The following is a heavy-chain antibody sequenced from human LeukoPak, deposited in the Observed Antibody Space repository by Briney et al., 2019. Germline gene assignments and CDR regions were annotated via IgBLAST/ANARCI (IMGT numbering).Heavy chain of an antibody. J-gene: IGHJ4*02. V-gene: IGHV1-18*01. CDR3: ARDRWPAVDSTNYFEY. CDR2: ISGRT. Sequence: ASVKVSCKGSGYTFTSFGINWVRQAPGQGLEWMGWISGRTNYAQDVQGRVTMTTDTSTSTAYMELRSLRSDDTAVYYCARDRWPAVDSTNYFEYWGQGTLVTVSS. D-gene: IGHD6-13*01. CDR1: GYTFTSFG.